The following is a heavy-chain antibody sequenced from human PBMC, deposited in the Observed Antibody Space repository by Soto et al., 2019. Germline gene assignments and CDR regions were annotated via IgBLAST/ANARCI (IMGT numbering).Heavy chain of an antibody. CDR2: ISSSSSYI. J-gene: IGHJ6*03. D-gene: IGHD6-6*01. CDR1: GFTFSSYS. CDR3: AKHVQILYYYYYMDV. V-gene: IGHV3-21*04. Sequence: GGSLRLSCAASGFTFSSYSMNWVRQAPGKGLEWVSSISSSSSYIYYADSVKGRFTISRDNAKNTLYLQMNSLRAEDTAVYYCAKHVQILYYYYYMDVWGKGTTVTVS.